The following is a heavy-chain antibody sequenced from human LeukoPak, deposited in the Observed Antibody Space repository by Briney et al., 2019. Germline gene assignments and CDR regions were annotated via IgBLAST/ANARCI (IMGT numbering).Heavy chain of an antibody. J-gene: IGHJ4*02. Sequence: SETLSLTCAVYGGSFSGYYWSWIRQPPGKGLEWIGEINHSGSTNYNPSLKSRVTISVDTSKSQFSLKLSSVTAADTAVYYCARGWSDTAMVRDYFDYWGQGTLVTVSS. CDR1: GGSFSGYY. CDR3: ARGWSDTAMVRDYFDY. CDR2: INHSGST. D-gene: IGHD5-18*01. V-gene: IGHV4-34*01.